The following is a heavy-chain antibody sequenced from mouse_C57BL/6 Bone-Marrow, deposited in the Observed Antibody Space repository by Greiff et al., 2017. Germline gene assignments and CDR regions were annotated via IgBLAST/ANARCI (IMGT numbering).Heavy chain of an antibody. D-gene: IGHD2-2*01. CDR2: INPNNGGT. J-gene: IGHJ2*01. CDR3: ARERGYYVYDGDY. Sequence: VQLQQSGPELVKPGASVKMSCKASGYTFTDYNMHWVKQSHGKSLEWIGYINPNNGGTSYNQKFKGKATLTVNKSSSTAYMELRSLTSEDSAVYYCARERGYYVYDGDYLGQGTTLTVSS. CDR1: GYTFTDYN. V-gene: IGHV1-22*01.